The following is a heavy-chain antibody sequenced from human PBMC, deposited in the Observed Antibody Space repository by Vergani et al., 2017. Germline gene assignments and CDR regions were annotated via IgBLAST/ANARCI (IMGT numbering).Heavy chain of an antibody. CDR2: VHTSGTT. J-gene: IGHJ3*01. CDR1: GDYLKDPTYF. CDR3: ARDGGEYDKDALDV. D-gene: IGHD2-21*01. V-gene: IGHV4-61*02. Sequence: QVQLRESGPGLVPPSQTLSLTCTVSGDYLKDPTYFWSWVRQPAGKGLEWIGRVHTSGTTTYNPSLKSRVSMSLDTSKSQLSLNLTSVTAADTAVYYCARDGGEYDKDALDVWGQGTKVTVTS.